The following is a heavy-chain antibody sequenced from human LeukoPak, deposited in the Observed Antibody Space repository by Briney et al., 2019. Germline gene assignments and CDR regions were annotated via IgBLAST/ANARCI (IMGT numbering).Heavy chain of an antibody. CDR3: ARDYD. CDR2: IKQDGSEK. D-gene: IGHD3-16*01. V-gene: IGHV3-7*04. CDR1: GFSFSTNW. Sequence: GGSLRLSCAASGFSFSTNWMSWVRQAPGKGLEWVTNIKQDGSEKFYVDSVKGRFTISRDNAKNSVYLQMNSLRAEDTAVYYCARDYDWGQGTLVTVSS. J-gene: IGHJ4*02.